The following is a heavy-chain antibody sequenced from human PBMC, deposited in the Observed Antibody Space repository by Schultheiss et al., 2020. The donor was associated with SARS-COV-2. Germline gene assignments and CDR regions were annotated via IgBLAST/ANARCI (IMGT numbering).Heavy chain of an antibody. CDR2: IKQDGSVE. CDR3: ARDAGGMFDY. Sequence: GGSLRLSCAASGFNLRNYWMDWVRQAPGKGLQWVANIKQDGSVEHYVDSVRGRFIISRDNAKNSLDLQMNSLRAEDTAVYYCARDAGGMFDYWGQGTLVTVSS. CDR1: GFNLRNYW. V-gene: IGHV3-7*01. D-gene: IGHD2-15*01. J-gene: IGHJ4*02.